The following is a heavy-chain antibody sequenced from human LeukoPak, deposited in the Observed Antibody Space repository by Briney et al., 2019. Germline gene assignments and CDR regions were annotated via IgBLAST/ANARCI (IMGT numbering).Heavy chain of an antibody. D-gene: IGHD1-26*01. V-gene: IGHV4-59*01. J-gene: IGHJ4*02. CDR1: GGSISSYY. CDR2: IYYSGST. Sequence: SETLSLTCTVSGGSISSYYWSWIRQPPGKGLEWIGYIYYSGSTNYNPSLKSRVTISVDTSKNQFSLKLSSVTAADTAVYYCASSGSYSPRYFDYWGQGTLVTVSS. CDR3: ASSGSYSPRYFDY.